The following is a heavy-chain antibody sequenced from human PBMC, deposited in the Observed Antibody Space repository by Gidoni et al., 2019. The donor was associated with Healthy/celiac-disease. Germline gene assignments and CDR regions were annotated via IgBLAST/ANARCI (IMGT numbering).Heavy chain of an antibody. Sequence: QVQLVESGGGVVQPGRSLRLSCAASGFTFSSYGMHWVRQAPGKGLEWVAVISYDGSNKYYADSVKGRFTISRDNSKNTLYLQMNSLRAEDTAVYYCAKGAQDYYDSSGYTATGYFDYWGQGTLVTVSS. CDR3: AKGAQDYYDSSGYTATGYFDY. V-gene: IGHV3-30*18. CDR2: ISYDGSNK. J-gene: IGHJ4*02. D-gene: IGHD3-22*01. CDR1: GFTFSSYG.